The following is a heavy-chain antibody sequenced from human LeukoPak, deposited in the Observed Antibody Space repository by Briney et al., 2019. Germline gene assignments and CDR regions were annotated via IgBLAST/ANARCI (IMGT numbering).Heavy chain of an antibody. V-gene: IGHV3-30*04. CDR3: ERGLIGDILTGYYHDAFDI. D-gene: IGHD3-9*01. J-gene: IGHJ3*02. CDR1: GFTFSSYA. CDR2: ISYDGSNK. Sequence: GGSLRLSCAASGFTFSSYAMHWVRQAPGKGLEWVAVISYDGSNKYYEDSVKGRFTIPRDNSKNKLYLQMNSLRAEDTDVYDCERGLIGDILTGYYHDAFDIWGQGTMVTVSS.